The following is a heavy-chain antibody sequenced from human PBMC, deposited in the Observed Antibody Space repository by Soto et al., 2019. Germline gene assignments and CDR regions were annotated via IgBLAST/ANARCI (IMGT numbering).Heavy chain of an antibody. CDR2: ISAYNGNT. CDR1: GYTLTSYG. Sequence: ASVKVSCKASGYTLTSYGISWVRQAPGQGLEWMGWISAYNGNTNYAQKLQGRVTMTTDTSTSTAYMEQTSLRSDDTAVYYCSRDWDLLWGERWAGNYYYGMDVWGQGTTVTVSS. CDR3: SRDWDLLWGERWAGNYYYGMDV. V-gene: IGHV1-18*04. D-gene: IGHD3-10*01. J-gene: IGHJ6*02.